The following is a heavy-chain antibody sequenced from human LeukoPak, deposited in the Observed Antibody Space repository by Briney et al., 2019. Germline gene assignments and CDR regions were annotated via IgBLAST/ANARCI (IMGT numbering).Heavy chain of an antibody. CDR1: GYSFTNYW. D-gene: IGHD3-22*01. J-gene: IGHJ4*02. V-gene: IGHV5-51*01. Sequence: GESLKISCKGSGYSFTNYWIGWVRQMPGKGLEWMGIIYPDDSDTRYSPSFQGQVTISNDKSISTAYLQWSSLKASDTAMYFCARFPYYYDSSGYTRYFDYWGQGTLVTVSS. CDR3: ARFPYYYDSSGYTRYFDY. CDR2: IYPDDSDT.